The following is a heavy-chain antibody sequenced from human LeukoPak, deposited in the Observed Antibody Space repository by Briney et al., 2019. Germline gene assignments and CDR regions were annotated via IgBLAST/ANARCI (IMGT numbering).Heavy chain of an antibody. D-gene: IGHD1-26*01. V-gene: IGHV1-18*01. Sequence: ASVKVSCKASGYTFTSYGISWVRQAPGQGLEWMGWISAYNGNTNYAQKLQGRVTMTTDTSTSTAYMELRSLRSDDTAVYYCARVMGATTSSFFDYWGQGTLVTVSS. CDR2: ISAYNGNT. CDR3: ARVMGATTSSFFDY. J-gene: IGHJ4*02. CDR1: GYTFTSYG.